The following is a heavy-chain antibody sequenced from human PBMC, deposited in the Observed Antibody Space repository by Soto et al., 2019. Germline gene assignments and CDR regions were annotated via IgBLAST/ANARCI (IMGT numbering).Heavy chain of an antibody. J-gene: IGHJ6*02. D-gene: IGHD2-2*01. Sequence: PSETLSLTCAVYGGSFSGYYWSWIRQPPGKGLEWIGEINHSGSTNYNPSLKSRVTISVDTSKNQFSLKLSSVTAADTAVYYCGRGRFGCTRWYRFDYYYGKGDWGQGTRVTVSS. CDR2: INHSGST. CDR3: GRGRFGCTRWYRFDYYYGKGD. CDR1: GGSFSGYY. V-gene: IGHV4-34*01.